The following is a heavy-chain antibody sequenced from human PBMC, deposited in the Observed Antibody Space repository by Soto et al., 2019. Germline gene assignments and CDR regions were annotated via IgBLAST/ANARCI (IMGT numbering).Heavy chain of an antibody. J-gene: IGHJ4*02. V-gene: IGHV3-23*01. Sequence: PGGSLRLSCAASGFTFSSYAMNWVRQAPGKGLEWVSTISGGGATTYHADSVKGRFTISRDNSKNTLYLQMNSLRAEDTAVYYCAPTYYYDSSGDLGPLYYWGQGTLVTVSS. CDR1: GFTFSSYA. D-gene: IGHD3-22*01. CDR2: ISGGGATT. CDR3: APTYYYDSSGDLGPLYY.